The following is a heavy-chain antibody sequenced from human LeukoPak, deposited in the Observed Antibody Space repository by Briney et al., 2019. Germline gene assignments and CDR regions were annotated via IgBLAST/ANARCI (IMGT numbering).Heavy chain of an antibody. Sequence: PGGSLRLSCAASGFTFSSYGMHWVRQAPGKGLEWVAFIRYDGSNKYYADSVKGRFTISRDNSKNTLYLQMNSLRAEDTAVYYCARGGYCGGDCYSFGEKKRLDYWGQGTLVTVSS. CDR2: IRYDGSNK. CDR1: GFTFSSYG. D-gene: IGHD2-21*02. J-gene: IGHJ4*02. CDR3: ARGGYCGGDCYSFGEKKRLDY. V-gene: IGHV3-30*02.